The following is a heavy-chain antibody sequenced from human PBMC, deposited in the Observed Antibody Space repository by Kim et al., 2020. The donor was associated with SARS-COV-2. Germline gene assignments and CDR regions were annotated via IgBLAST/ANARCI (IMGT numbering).Heavy chain of an antibody. CDR1: GGTFSSYA. D-gene: IGHD4-17*01. J-gene: IGHJ4*02. CDR2: IIPIFGTA. Sequence: SVKVSCKASGGTFSSYAISWVRQAPGQGLEWMGGIIPIFGTANYAQKFQGRVTITADESTSTAYMELSSLRSEDTAVYYCARDSLGSRASKLKGKYGDYDISGIADYWGQGTLVTVSS. V-gene: IGHV1-69*13. CDR3: ARDSLGSRASKLKGKYGDYDISGIADY.